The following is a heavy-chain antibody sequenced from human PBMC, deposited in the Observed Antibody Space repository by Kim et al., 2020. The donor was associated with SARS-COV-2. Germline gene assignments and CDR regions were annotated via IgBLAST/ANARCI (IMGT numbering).Heavy chain of an antibody. CDR1: GGSISSDGYY. D-gene: IGHD1-1*01. CDR2: LYYSGST. V-gene: IGHV4-31*03. CDR3: ARDASLTNYFDY. Sequence: SETLSLTCTVYGGSISSDGYYWSWMRQHQGKVLEWRGYLYYSGSTYSNPSLKRRVTISVDTSKNQFSLKLSSVTAADTAVYYCARDASLTNYFDYWGQGTLVPVSS. J-gene: IGHJ4*02.